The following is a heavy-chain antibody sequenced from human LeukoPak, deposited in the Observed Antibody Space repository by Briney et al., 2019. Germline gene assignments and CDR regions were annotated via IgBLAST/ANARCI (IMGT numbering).Heavy chain of an antibody. J-gene: IGHJ5*02. CDR2: MYYSGST. D-gene: IGHD3-22*01. Sequence: SETLSLTCTVSGGSLSSVDYHWSWIPQPPGKGLEWIAYMYYSGSTYYNPSLKSRVTMSADTSKNQLSLKLSSVTAADTAVYYCARPYYYDSRIDPWGQGILVTVSS. CDR3: ARPYYYDSRIDP. V-gene: IGHV4-30-4*01. CDR1: GGSLSSVDYH.